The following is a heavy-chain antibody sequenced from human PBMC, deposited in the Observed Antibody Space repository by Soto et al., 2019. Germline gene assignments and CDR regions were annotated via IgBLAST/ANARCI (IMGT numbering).Heavy chain of an antibody. Sequence: GGSLRLSCAASGFTFSSYGMHWVRQAPGKGLEWVAVISYDGSNKYYADSVKGRFTISRDNSKNTLYLQMNSLRAEDTAVYYCAKALPSGYSSGWSRYYYYGMDVWGQGTTVTVSS. J-gene: IGHJ6*02. CDR1: GFTFSSYG. D-gene: IGHD6-19*01. CDR3: AKALPSGYSSGWSRYYYYGMDV. CDR2: ISYDGSNK. V-gene: IGHV3-30*18.